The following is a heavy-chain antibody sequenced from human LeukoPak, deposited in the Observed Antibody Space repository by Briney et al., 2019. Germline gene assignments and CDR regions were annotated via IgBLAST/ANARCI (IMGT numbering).Heavy chain of an antibody. CDR2: ISSSGSTI. J-gene: IGHJ4*02. V-gene: IGHV3-48*04. D-gene: IGHD3-10*01. Sequence: QAGGSLRLSCAASGFTFSSYSMNWVRQAPGKGLEWVSYISSSGSTIYYADSVKGRFTISRDNAKNSLYLQMNSLRAEDTAVYYCARSITMVRGVPLPHYFDYWGQGTLVTVSS. CDR3: ARSITMVRGVPLPHYFDY. CDR1: GFTFSSYS.